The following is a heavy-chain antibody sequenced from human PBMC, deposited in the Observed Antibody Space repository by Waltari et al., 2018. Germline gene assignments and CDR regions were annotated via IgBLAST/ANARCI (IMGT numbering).Heavy chain of an antibody. D-gene: IGHD1-26*01. V-gene: IGHV4-38-2*02. CDR2: IYHSGST. Sequence: QVQLQESGPGLVTPSETLSLTCTVSGYSISSGDYWGWIRQPPGQGLEWIGSIYHSGSTYYNPSLKSRVTISVDTSKNQFSLKLSSVTAADTAVYYCARALRGGSYSLYYFDYWGQGTLVTVSS. CDR1: GYSISSGDY. CDR3: ARALRGGSYSLYYFDY. J-gene: IGHJ4*02.